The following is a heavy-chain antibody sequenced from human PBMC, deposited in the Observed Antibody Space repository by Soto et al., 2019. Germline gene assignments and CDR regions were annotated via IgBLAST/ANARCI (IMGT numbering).Heavy chain of an antibody. D-gene: IGHD2-15*01. CDR3: ARTLVVVAATTDNWFDP. Sequence: LSLPCTVSGGSISSGDYYWSWIRQPPGKGLEWIGYIYYSGSTYYNPSLKSRVTISVDTSKNQFSLKLSSVTAADTAVYYCARTLVVVAATTDNWFDPWGQGTLVTVSS. CDR1: GGSISSGDYY. V-gene: IGHV4-30-4*01. J-gene: IGHJ5*02. CDR2: IYYSGST.